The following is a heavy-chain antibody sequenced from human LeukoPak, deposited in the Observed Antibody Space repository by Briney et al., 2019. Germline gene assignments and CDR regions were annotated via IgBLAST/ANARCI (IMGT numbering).Heavy chain of an antibody. CDR1: GGSFSGYY. D-gene: IGHD1-1*01. V-gene: IGHV4-34*01. Sequence: PSETLSLTCAVYGGSFSGYYWSWIRQPPGKGLEWIGEINHSGSTNYNPSLKSRVTISVDTSKNQFSLKLSSVTAADTAVYYCARRFRTGTTTFDYWGQGTLVTVSS. CDR3: ARRFRTGTTTFDY. CDR2: INHSGST. J-gene: IGHJ4*02.